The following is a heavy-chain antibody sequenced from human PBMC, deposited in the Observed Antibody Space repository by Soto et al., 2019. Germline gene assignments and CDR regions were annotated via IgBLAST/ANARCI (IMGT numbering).Heavy chain of an antibody. CDR2: ITPKSGGS. Sequence: QVHLVQSGAEVKRPGDSVKVSCKASGYTFTDYHIHWVRQAPGQGLEWMGRITPKSGGSFYSPKCQGWVTVTRDTSISTAYMELSTLRFDDTAVYYCARAPILGTTGEFDYWGQGTLATVSS. CDR3: ARAPILGTTGEFDY. D-gene: IGHD1-7*01. V-gene: IGHV1-2*04. J-gene: IGHJ4*02. CDR1: GYTFTDYH.